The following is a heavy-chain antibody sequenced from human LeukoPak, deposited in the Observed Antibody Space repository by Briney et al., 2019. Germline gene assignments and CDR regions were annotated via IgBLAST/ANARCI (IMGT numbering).Heavy chain of an antibody. CDR1: EYTFSVYH. Sequence: ASVKVSCKASEYTFSVYHIHWVRQAPGQGLEWMAWINPDSCDTHYAHRFQGRLTMPRDTSINTADMEVSSLRSDDTAVCYFALIPGGSWAFDYWGQGTLVTVSS. CDR2: INPDSCDT. CDR3: ALIPGGSWAFDY. J-gene: IGHJ4*02. D-gene: IGHD3-16*01. V-gene: IGHV1-2*02.